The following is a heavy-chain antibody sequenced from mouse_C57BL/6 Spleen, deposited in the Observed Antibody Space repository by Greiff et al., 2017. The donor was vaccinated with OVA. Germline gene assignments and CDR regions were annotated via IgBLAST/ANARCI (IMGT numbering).Heavy chain of an antibody. Sequence: VQLQQSGAELVRPGTSVKLSCKASGYTFTSYWMHWVKQRPGQGLEWIGVIDPSDSYTNYNQKFKGKATLTVDTSSSTAYMQLSSLTSEDSAVYYCARCNYDPWFAYWGQGTLVTVSA. CDR3: ARCNYDPWFAY. D-gene: IGHD2-4*01. J-gene: IGHJ3*01. V-gene: IGHV1-59*01. CDR2: IDPSDSYT. CDR1: GYTFTSYW.